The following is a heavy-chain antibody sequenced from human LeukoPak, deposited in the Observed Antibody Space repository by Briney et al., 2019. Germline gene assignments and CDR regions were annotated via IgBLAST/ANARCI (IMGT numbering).Heavy chain of an antibody. CDR1: GVSISSYY. J-gene: IGHJ4*02. CDR2: ISYSGST. D-gene: IGHD6-19*01. Sequence: SETLSLTCTVSGVSISSYYWSWIRQPPGKGLDWIGYISYSGSTNYNPSLKSRVTISVDTSKNQFSLKLSSVTAADAAVYYCARDHGSGWTWAYDYWGQGTLVTVSS. V-gene: IGHV4-59*01. CDR3: ARDHGSGWTWAYDY.